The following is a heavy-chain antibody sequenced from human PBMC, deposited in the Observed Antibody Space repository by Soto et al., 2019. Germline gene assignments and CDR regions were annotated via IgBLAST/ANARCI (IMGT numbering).Heavy chain of an antibody. Sequence: EVQLVQSGGGLVMPGGSLRLSCAASGFTFRNAWMTWVRQAPGKGLEWVGRIKTYTDGATADYAAPVKGRFTISRDDSKNTVFLQMNSLKTEDTAVYYCATDLNWGFSFAFWGQRTLVTVSS. CDR2: IKTYTDGATA. V-gene: IGHV3-15*01. D-gene: IGHD7-27*01. CDR1: GFTFRNAW. CDR3: ATDLNWGFSFAF. J-gene: IGHJ4*02.